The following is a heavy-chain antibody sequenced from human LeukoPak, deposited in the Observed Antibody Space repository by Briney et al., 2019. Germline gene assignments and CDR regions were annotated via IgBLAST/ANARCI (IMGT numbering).Heavy chain of an antibody. CDR2: INPNSGGT. Sequence: ASVKVSCKASGYTFTGYYMHWVRQAPGQGLEWMGWINPNSGGTNYAQKLQGRVTMTTDTSTSTVYMELRSLRSDDTAVYYCARDGNNSWNDENWFDPWGQGTLVTVSS. J-gene: IGHJ5*02. V-gene: IGHV1-2*02. CDR1: GYTFTGYY. D-gene: IGHD1-1*01. CDR3: ARDGNNSWNDENWFDP.